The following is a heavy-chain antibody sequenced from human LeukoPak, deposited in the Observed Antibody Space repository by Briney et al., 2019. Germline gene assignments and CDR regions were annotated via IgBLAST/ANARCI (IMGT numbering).Heavy chain of an antibody. J-gene: IGHJ4*02. Sequence: GGSLRLSCAASGFTFSSYSMNWVRQAPGKGLEWVSSISSSSSYIYYADSVKGRFTISRDNSKNSLYLQMNSLRAEDTAVYYCARGSITMIVVVSRFDYWGQGTLVTVYS. CDR3: ARGSITMIVVVSRFDY. V-gene: IGHV3-21*01. CDR2: ISSSSSYI. CDR1: GFTFSSYS. D-gene: IGHD3-22*01.